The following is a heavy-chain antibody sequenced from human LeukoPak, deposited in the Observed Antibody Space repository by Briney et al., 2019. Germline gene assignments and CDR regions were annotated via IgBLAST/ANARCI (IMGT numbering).Heavy chain of an antibody. J-gene: IGHJ4*02. CDR3: VAEMATIEPRFDY. Sequence: PSETLSLTCTVSGGSISSSSYYWGWIRQPPGKGLEWIGSIYYSGSTYYNPSLKSRVTISVDTSKNQFSLKLSSVTAADTAVYYCVAEMATIEPRFDYWGQGTLVTVSS. V-gene: IGHV4-39*07. CDR2: IYYSGST. CDR1: GGSISSSSYY. D-gene: IGHD5-24*01.